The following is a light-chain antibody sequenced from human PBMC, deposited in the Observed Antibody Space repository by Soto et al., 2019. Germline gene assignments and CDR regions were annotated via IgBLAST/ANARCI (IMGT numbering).Light chain of an antibody. CDR2: RNT. Sequence: QPVLTQPPSASGTPGQGVTIPCSGSSSNVGSNFVFWYQQLPGTAPKVLIYRNTQRPSGVPDRFSGFKSGTSASLAISELRSEDEADYYCAAWDDSLSGPIFGGGTKLTVL. CDR1: SSNVGSNF. CDR3: AAWDDSLSGPI. V-gene: IGLV1-47*01. J-gene: IGLJ2*01.